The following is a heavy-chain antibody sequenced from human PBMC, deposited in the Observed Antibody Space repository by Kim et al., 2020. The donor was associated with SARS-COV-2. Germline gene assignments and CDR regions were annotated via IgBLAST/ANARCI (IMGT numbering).Heavy chain of an antibody. CDR3: AKGGLLWFGEFPLGYGMDV. CDR2: ISGSGGST. J-gene: IGHJ6*02. V-gene: IGHV3-23*01. Sequence: GGSLRLSCAASGFTFSSYAMSWVRQAPGKGLEWVSAISGSGGSTYYADSVKGRFTISRDNSKNTLYLQMNSLRAEDTAVYYCAKGGLLWFGEFPLGYGMDVWGQGTTVTVSS. CDR1: GFTFSSYA. D-gene: IGHD3-10*01.